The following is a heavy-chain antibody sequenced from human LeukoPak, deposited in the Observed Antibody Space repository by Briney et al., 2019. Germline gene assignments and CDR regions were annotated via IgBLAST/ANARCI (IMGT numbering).Heavy chain of an antibody. D-gene: IGHD3-3*01. V-gene: IGHV4-34*01. CDR3: ARDSITIFGVVTRFDY. CDR1: GGSFSGYY. J-gene: IGHJ4*02. Sequence: PSGTLSLTCAVYGGSFSGYYWSWIRQPPGKGLEWIGEINHSGSTNYNPSLKSRVTISVDTSKNQFSLKLSSVTAADTAVYYCARDSITIFGVVTRFDYWGQGTLVTVSS. CDR2: INHSGST.